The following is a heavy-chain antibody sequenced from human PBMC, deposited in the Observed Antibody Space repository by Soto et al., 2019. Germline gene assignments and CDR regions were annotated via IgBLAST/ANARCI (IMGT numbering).Heavy chain of an antibody. CDR3: ARVPNDRVGWADP. Sequence: QVQLVQSGGEVKKPGASVKVSCKASGYTFTSYDISWVRQAPGQGPEWMGWISGKNGNTNCAQKFQGRVTMTTDTATKTAYMELRSLRSDDTAVYYCARVPNDRVGWADPWGQGTLVTVSS. D-gene: IGHD5-12*01. J-gene: IGHJ5*02. CDR1: GYTFTSYD. V-gene: IGHV1-18*01. CDR2: ISGKNGNT.